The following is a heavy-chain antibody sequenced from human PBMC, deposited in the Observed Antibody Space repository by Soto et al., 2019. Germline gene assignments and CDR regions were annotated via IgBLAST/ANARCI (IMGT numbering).Heavy chain of an antibody. CDR1: GFTFSSYA. CDR3: ARRSSGWYFDY. V-gene: IGHV3-23*01. J-gene: IGHJ4*02. Sequence: EVQLLESGGGLVQPGGSLRLSCAASGFTFSSYAMSWVRQAPGKGLEWVSAISGSGGSTYYADSVKGRVTISRDNSKNTLYLQRNSLRAEDTAVYYCARRSSGWYFDYWGQGTLVTVSS. CDR2: ISGSGGST. D-gene: IGHD6-19*01.